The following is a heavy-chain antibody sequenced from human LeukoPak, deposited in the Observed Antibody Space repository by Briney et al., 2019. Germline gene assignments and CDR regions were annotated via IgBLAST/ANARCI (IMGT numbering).Heavy chain of an antibody. CDR2: IYYSGST. V-gene: IGHV4-39*01. CDR1: GGSISSSSYY. CDR3: AATRTGTTSVDY. J-gene: IGHJ4*02. D-gene: IGHD1-1*01. Sequence: SETLSLTCTVSGGSISSSSYYWGWIRQPPGKALEWIGSIYYSGSTYYNPSLKSLVTISVDTSKNQFSLKLSSVAAADTAVYYCAATRTGTTSVDYWGQGTLVTVSS.